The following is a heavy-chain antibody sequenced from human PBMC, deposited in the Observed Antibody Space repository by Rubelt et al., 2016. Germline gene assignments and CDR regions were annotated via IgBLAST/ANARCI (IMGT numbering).Heavy chain of an antibody. D-gene: IGHD6-13*01. Sequence: GYTFTSYDINWVRQASGQGLEWMGWMNPNSGNTNYAQKLQGRVTMTTDTSTSTAYMELRSLRSDDTAVYYCARGDSSSWYVIAYYYGMDVWGQGTTVTVSS. CDR2: MNPNSGNT. CDR3: ARGDSSSWYVIAYYYGMDV. J-gene: IGHJ6*02. CDR1: GYTFTSYD. V-gene: IGHV1-18*01.